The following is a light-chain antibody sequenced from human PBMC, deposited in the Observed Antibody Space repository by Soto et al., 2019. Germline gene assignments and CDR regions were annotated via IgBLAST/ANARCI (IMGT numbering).Light chain of an antibody. J-gene: IGLJ2*01. CDR2: EDN. CDR1: SSDVGSYNL. Sequence: QSALTQPASVSGSPGQSITISCTGTSSDVGSYNLVSWYQQHPGKAPKLMIYEDNRRPSGVSNRFSGSKSGNTASLTISGLQAEDEANYYCCSYAGSTTPVVLGGGTKLTVL. V-gene: IGLV2-23*01. CDR3: CSYAGSTTPVV.